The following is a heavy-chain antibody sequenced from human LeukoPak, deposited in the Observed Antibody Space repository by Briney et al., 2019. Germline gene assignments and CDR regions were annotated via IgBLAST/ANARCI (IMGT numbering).Heavy chain of an antibody. D-gene: IGHD6-6*01. J-gene: IGHJ4*02. CDR1: GGTFSSYT. CDR2: IIPILGIA. CDR3: ARGPSEGSSSVDY. V-gene: IGHV1-69*02. Sequence: SVKVPCKASGGTFSSYTISWVRQAPGQGLEWMGRIIPILGIANYAQKFQGRVTITADKSTSTAYMELSSLRSEDTAVYYCARGPSEGSSSVDYWGQGTLVTVSS.